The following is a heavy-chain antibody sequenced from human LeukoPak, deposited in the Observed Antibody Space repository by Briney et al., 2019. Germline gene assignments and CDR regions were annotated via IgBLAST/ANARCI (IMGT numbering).Heavy chain of an antibody. Sequence: GSLRLSCAASGFTFSSYAMSWVRQAPGKGLEWVSAISGSGGSTYYADSVKGRFTISRDNSKNTLYLQMNSLRAEDTAVYYCAKAVAGISLPDYWGQGTLVTVSS. D-gene: IGHD6-19*01. V-gene: IGHV3-23*01. CDR2: ISGSGGST. CDR1: GFTFSSYA. J-gene: IGHJ4*02. CDR3: AKAVAGISLPDY.